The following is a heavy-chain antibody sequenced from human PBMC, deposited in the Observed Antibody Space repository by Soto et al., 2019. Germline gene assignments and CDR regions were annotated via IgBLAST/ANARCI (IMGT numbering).Heavy chain of an antibody. CDR1: GFIFSSYG. V-gene: IGHV3-30*03. D-gene: IGHD2-15*01. J-gene: IGHJ4*02. CDR3: ATEVHCGGGSCSWSEGFDY. CDR2: ISYEGSHT. Sequence: QVQLVESGGGVVQPGRSLRLSCAASGFIFSSYGMHWVRQAPGKGLEWVAVISYEGSHTYYADSVKVRFTITRDNSKSTLYLQMNSLRPEDTAVYYCATEVHCGGGSCSWSEGFDYWGQGTLLTVSS.